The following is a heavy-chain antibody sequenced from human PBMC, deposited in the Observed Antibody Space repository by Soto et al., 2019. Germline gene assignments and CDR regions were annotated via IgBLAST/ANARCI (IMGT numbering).Heavy chain of an antibody. CDR3: ARGRTSSPTPGDY. D-gene: IGHD2-2*01. Sequence: QVQLQESGPGLVKPSQTLSLTCTVSGGSISSGGYYWSWIRQHPGKGLEWIGYIYYSGSTYYNPSRKSRVTISVDTSKNPFSLKLSSVTAADTAVYYCARGRTSSPTPGDYWGQGTLVTVSS. J-gene: IGHJ4*02. CDR2: IYYSGST. V-gene: IGHV4-31*03. CDR1: GGSISSGGYY.